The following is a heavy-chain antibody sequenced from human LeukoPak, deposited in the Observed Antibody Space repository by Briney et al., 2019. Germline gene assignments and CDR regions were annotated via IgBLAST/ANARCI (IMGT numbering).Heavy chain of an antibody. CDR2: IYYSGNI. Sequence: SETLSLTCTVSGGSVSSSIYYWSWIRQPPGKGLEWIGYIYYSGNINYNPSLTSRVTISLDTSKNQFSLKLSSVTAADTAVYYCARDYSRSQNCFDFWGQGTLVSVSS. J-gene: IGHJ4*02. V-gene: IGHV4-61*01. CDR3: ARDYSRSQNCFDF. D-gene: IGHD5-18*01. CDR1: GGSVSSSIYY.